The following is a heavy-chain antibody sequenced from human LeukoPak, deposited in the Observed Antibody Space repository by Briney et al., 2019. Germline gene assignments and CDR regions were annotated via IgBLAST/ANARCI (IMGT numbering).Heavy chain of an antibody. D-gene: IGHD3-10*02. CDR1: GFTVSSNY. V-gene: IGHV3-53*01. CDR3: AELGITMIGGV. Sequence: PGGSLRLSCAASGFTVSSNYMSWVRQAPGKGLEWISVIYSGGSTDYADSVKGRFTISRDNSKNTLYLQMNSLRAEDTAVYYCAELGITMIGGVWGKGTTVTISS. J-gene: IGHJ6*04. CDR2: IYSGGST.